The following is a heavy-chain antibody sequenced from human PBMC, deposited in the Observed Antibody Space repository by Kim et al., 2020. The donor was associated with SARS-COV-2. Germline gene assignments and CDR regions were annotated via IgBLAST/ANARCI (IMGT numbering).Heavy chain of an antibody. V-gene: IGHV3-21*01. Sequence: GGSLRLSCAASGFTFSSYSMKWVRQAPGKGLEWVSSISSSSSYIYYADSVKGRFTISRDNAKNSLYLQMNSLRAEDTAVYYCARESDILTGETDYWGQGTLVTVSS. CDR3: ARESDILTGETDY. D-gene: IGHD3-9*01. J-gene: IGHJ4*02. CDR1: GFTFSSYS. CDR2: ISSSSSYI.